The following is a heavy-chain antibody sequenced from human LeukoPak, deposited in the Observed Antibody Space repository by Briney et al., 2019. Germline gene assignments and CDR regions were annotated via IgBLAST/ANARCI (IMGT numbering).Heavy chain of an antibody. J-gene: IGHJ4*02. CDR2: INWNSSYI. Sequence: PGRSLRLSCAASGFNFDDYAMHWVRQVPGKGLQWVSGINWNSSYIGFADFVKGRFTISRDNAKNSLYLNMNSLRAEDTAVYYCARDEIAAAGTIDYWGQGTLVIVSS. CDR3: ARDEIAAAGTIDY. CDR1: GFNFDDYA. D-gene: IGHD6-13*01. V-gene: IGHV3-9*01.